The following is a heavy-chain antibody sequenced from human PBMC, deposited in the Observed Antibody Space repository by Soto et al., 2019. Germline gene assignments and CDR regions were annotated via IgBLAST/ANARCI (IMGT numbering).Heavy chain of an antibody. CDR2: ISSSSSYI. CDR3: AREGPYYYGSGSYSFPAYFDY. V-gene: IGHV3-21*01. J-gene: IGHJ4*02. D-gene: IGHD3-10*01. CDR1: GFTFSSYS. Sequence: PGGSLRLSCAASGFTFSSYSMNWVGQAPGKGLEWVSSISSSSSYIYYADSVKGRFTISRDNAKNSLYLQMNSLRAEDTAVYYCAREGPYYYGSGSYSFPAYFDYWGQGTLVTVSS.